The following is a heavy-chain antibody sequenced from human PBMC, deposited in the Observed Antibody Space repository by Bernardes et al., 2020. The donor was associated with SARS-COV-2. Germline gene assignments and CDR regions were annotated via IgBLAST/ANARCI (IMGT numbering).Heavy chain of an antibody. J-gene: IGHJ6*02. CDR2: IYHSGST. CDR3: ARVCGSTSCYAGMGWVDGMDV. V-gene: IGHV4-38-2*01. Sequence: SETLSLTCAVSGYSISSGYYWGWLRQPPGKGLEWIGSIYHSGSTYYNPSLKSRVTISVDTSQNQFSLKLSSVTAADTAVYYCARVCGSTSCYAGMGWVDGMDVWGQGTTVTVSS. CDR1: GYSISSGYY. D-gene: IGHD2-2*01.